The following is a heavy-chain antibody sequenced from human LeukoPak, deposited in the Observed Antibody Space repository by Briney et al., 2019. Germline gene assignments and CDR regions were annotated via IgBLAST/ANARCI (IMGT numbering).Heavy chain of an antibody. CDR2: ISSSSSYI. D-gene: IGHD3-22*01. CDR3: ARGNYYDSSGYSYYYGMDV. V-gene: IGHV3-21*01. Sequence: PGGSLRLSCAASGFTFSSYSMNWVRKAPGKGLEWVSSISSSSSYIYYADSVKGRFTISRDNAKNSLYLQMNSLRAEDTAVYYCARGNYYDSSGYSYYYGMDVWGQGTTVTVSS. J-gene: IGHJ6*02. CDR1: GFTFSSYS.